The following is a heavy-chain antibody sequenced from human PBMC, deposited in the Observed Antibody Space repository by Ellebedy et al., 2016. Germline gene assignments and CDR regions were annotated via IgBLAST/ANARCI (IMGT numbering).Heavy chain of an antibody. CDR3: ARGGLRLGDPTLENWYFDL. CDR1: GGSFSGYY. Sequence: SETLSLTCAVYGGSFSGYYWSWIRQPPGKGLEWIGYIYYSGSTNYNPSLKSRVTISVDTSKNRFSLKLSSVTAADTAVYYCARGGLRLGDPTLENWYFDLWGRGTLVTVSS. CDR2: IYYSGST. V-gene: IGHV4-59*01. D-gene: IGHD3-16*01. J-gene: IGHJ2*01.